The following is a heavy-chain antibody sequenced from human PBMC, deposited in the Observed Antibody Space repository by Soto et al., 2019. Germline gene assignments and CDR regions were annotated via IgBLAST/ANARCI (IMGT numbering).Heavy chain of an antibody. Sequence: QVQLVQSGAAVKKPGSSVKVSCKASGGTFSSYAISWVRQAPGQGLEWMGGIIPIFGTANYEQKFQGRVKLNAAESTSTAYMELSSLRSEETAVYYCAGSRYCISTICHPSSFGYYYYGMDVWGQGTTVTVSS. D-gene: IGHD2-2*01. V-gene: IGHV1-69*12. CDR2: IIPIFGTA. CDR1: GGTFSSYA. J-gene: IGHJ6*02. CDR3: AGSRYCISTICHPSSFGYYYYGMDV.